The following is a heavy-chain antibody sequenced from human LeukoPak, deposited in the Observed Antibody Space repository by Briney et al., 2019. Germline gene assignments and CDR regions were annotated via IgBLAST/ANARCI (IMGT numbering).Heavy chain of an antibody. D-gene: IGHD2-2*02. CDR2: IYYSGST. CDR1: SGSISGSRYY. Sequence: SETLSLTCTVSSGSISGSRYYWGWIRQPPGKGLEWIGSIYYSGSTYYIPSLKSRVTISVDTSKTQFSLKLSSVTAADTAVYYCARHGGFCSSTSCYRVWFDPWGQGTLVTVSS. J-gene: IGHJ5*02. CDR3: ARHGGFCSSTSCYRVWFDP. V-gene: IGHV4-39*01.